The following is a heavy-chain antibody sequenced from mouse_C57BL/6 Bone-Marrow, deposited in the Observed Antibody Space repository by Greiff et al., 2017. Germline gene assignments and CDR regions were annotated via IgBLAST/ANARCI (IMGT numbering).Heavy chain of an antibody. CDR1: GYTFTDYY. J-gene: IGHJ2*01. V-gene: IGHV1-26*01. CDR2: INPNNGGT. Sequence: EVKLQQSGPELVKPGASVKISCKASGYTFTDYYMNWVKQSHGKSLEWIGDINPNNGGTSYNQKFKGKATLTVDKSSSTAYMELRSLTSEDSAVYYCAPRGFYYGSSYEDYWGQGTTLTVSS. D-gene: IGHD1-1*01. CDR3: APRGFYYGSSYEDY.